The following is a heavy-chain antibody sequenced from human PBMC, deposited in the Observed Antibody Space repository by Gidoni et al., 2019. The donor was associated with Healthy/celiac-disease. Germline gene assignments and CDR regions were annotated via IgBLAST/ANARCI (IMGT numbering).Heavy chain of an antibody. CDR3: AKAPRYCSSTSCYTDAFDI. CDR2: IYYSGST. D-gene: IGHD2-2*02. J-gene: IGHJ3*02. Sequence: QVQLQESGPGLVKPSETLSLTCTVSVGSISSYYWSWIRQPPGKGLEWIGYIYYSGSTNYNPSLKSRVTISVDTSKNQFSLKLSSVTAADTAVYYCAKAPRYCSSTSCYTDAFDIWGQGTMVTVSS. V-gene: IGHV4-59*01. CDR1: VGSISSYY.